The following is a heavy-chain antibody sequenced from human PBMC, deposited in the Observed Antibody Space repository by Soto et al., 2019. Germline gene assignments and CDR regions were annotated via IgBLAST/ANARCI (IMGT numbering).Heavy chain of an antibody. CDR2: ISGSGGST. CDR3: AKDLWFGELFDY. J-gene: IGHJ4*02. Sequence: PVGSLRLSCAASGFTFSSYAMSWVRQAPGKGLEWVSAISGSGGSTYYADSVKGRFTISRDNSKNTLYLQMNSLRAEDTAVYYCAKDLWFGELFDYWGQGTLVTVSS. D-gene: IGHD3-10*01. V-gene: IGHV3-23*01. CDR1: GFTFSSYA.